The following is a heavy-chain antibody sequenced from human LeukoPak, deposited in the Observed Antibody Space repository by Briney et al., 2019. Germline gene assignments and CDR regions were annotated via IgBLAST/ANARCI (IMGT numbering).Heavy chain of an antibody. V-gene: IGHV3-23*01. D-gene: IGHD3-10*01. CDR3: AKDQLLWFGELLSTFDY. J-gene: IGHJ4*02. CDR2: ISGSGGST. Sequence: PGGSLRLSCAASGFTFSSYAMSWVRQAPGKGLEWVSAISGSGGSTYYADSVKGRFTISRDNSKNTLYLQMNSLRAEDTAVYYCAKDQLLWFGELLSTFDYWGQGTLVTVSS. CDR1: GFTFSSYA.